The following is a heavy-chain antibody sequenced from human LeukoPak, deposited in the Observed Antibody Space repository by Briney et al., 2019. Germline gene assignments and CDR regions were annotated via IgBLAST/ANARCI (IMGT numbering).Heavy chain of an antibody. Sequence: EASVKVSCKASGGTFSSYAISWVRQAPGQGLEWMGRINPILGIANDAQKSQGRVTITADKSTSTAYMELSSLRPEDTAVYYCARDLVGAFDIWGQGTMVTVSS. D-gene: IGHD6-6*01. CDR3: ARDLVGAFDI. CDR1: GGTFSSYA. J-gene: IGHJ3*02. CDR2: INPILGIA. V-gene: IGHV1-69*04.